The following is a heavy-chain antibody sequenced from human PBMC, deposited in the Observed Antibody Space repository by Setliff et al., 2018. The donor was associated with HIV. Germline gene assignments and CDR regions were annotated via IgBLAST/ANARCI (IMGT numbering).Heavy chain of an antibody. V-gene: IGHV4-61*09. Sequence: PSETLSLTCTVSGDSITRGSYYWSWIRQPAGKGLEWIGHIYTSGKTHYSPSLKSRITISADTSKNQLSLNLSSVTAADTAVYYCARHPTTWIQLWAFDYWGQGTLVTVSS. J-gene: IGHJ4*02. CDR1: GDSITRGSYY. D-gene: IGHD5-18*01. CDR3: ARHPTTWIQLWAFDY. CDR2: IYTSGKT.